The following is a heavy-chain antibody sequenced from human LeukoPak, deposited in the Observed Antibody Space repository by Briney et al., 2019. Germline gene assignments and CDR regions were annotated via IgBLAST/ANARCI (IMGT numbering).Heavy chain of an antibody. CDR2: ISNSGHLM. CDR3: ATYTTSRVFYM. Sequence: GGSLRLSCAASGFTFSSYSMNWVRQAPGKGLEWISYISNSGHLMYYADSVKGRFTISRDNAKNSLYLQMNSLRAEDMAVYYCATYTTSRVFYMWGQGTMVAVSS. J-gene: IGHJ3*02. V-gene: IGHV3-48*04. D-gene: IGHD2-2*02. CDR1: GFTFSSYS.